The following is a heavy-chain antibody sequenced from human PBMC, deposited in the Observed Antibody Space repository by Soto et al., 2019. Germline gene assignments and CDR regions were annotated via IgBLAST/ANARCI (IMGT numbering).Heavy chain of an antibody. CDR3: ARGGGGILRFDY. CDR2: IYSGGTT. Sequence: PGGSLRLSCAASGFPVSSNYMSWVRRAPGKGLEWVSVIYSGGTTYYAESVKGRFTISRDNSKNTVYLQMNSLRAEDTALYYCARGGGGILRFDYWRQGTPVTVSS. J-gene: IGHJ4*02. V-gene: IGHV3-53*01. CDR1: GFPVSSNY. D-gene: IGHD3-16*01.